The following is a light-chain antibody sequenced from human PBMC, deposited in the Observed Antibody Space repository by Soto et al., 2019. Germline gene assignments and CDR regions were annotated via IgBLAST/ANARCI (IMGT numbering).Light chain of an antibody. J-gene: IGLJ1*01. V-gene: IGLV2-14*01. CDR1: SSDVGAYNY. CDR2: DVT. CDR3: SAYTVSRTYV. Sequence: QSALTQPASVSGPPGQSITISCTGTSSDVGAYNYVSWYQHHPGKAPRLVIYDVTNRPSGISDRLSGSKSGNTASLTISGLLAEDEADYYCSAYTVSRTYVFGTGTKVTVL.